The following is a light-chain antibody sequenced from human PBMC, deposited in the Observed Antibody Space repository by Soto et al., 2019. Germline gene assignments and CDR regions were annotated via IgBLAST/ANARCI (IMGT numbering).Light chain of an antibody. CDR2: EVS. J-gene: IGLJ1*01. V-gene: IGLV2-14*01. Sequence: SVLTRPASVSGAPGQSITISCTGTSSDFGDYDYVSWYLQHPGKVPKLMIYEVSNRPSGVSNRFSGSKSGNTASLTISGLQAEDEADYYCSSYTGSSTLVFGTGTKVTVL. CDR3: SSYTGSSTLV. CDR1: SSDFGDYDY.